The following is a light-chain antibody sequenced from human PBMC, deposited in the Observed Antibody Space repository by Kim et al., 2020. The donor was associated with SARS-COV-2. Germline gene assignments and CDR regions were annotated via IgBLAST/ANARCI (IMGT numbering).Light chain of an antibody. CDR2: AAS. V-gene: IGKV1-27*01. J-gene: IGKJ4*01. CDR3: QKYNSAPPT. CDR1: QDIRSH. Sequence: DIQMTQSPSSLSASVGDRVTITCRASQDIRSHLAWYQQKPGKVPKLLIYAASALQSGVPSRFSGSGTETDFTLTISSLQPEDVATYYCQKYNSAPPTFGGGTKVEIK.